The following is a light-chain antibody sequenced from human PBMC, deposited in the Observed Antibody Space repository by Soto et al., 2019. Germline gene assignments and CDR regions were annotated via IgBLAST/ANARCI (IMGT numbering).Light chain of an antibody. V-gene: IGLV2-14*03. J-gene: IGLJ2*01. CDR1: SSDVGGYNY. CDR2: DVT. CDR3: SSCASSIPLV. Sequence: QSALTQPASVSGSPGQSITISCTGSSSDVGGYNYVSWYQQHPGKAPKLMICDVTNRPSGVSNRFSGSKSGNTASLTISGLQTEDEADYYCSSCASSIPLVFGGGTKVTVL.